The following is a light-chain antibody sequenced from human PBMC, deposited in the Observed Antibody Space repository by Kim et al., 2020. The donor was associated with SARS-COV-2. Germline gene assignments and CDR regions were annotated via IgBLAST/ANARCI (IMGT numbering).Light chain of an antibody. CDR2: GAS. V-gene: IGKV3-15*01. CDR1: QSIGSN. CDR3: QHYNNWPVT. J-gene: IGKJ4*01. Sequence: VSPGDRATLSCRASQSIGSNLAWYQQKPGQAPRLLIHGASTRATGIPARFSGSGSGTEFTLTISSLQSEDFAGYFCQHYNNWPVTFGGGTKVDIK.